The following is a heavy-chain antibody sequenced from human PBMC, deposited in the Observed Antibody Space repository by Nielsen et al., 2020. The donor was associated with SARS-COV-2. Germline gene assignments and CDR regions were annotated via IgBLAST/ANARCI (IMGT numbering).Heavy chain of an antibody. Sequence: ASVKVSCKASGYTFTNYDMHWVRQAPGQGLEWMGWIKAGNGNTKYSQKFQGRVTITRDTSASTVYMELSSLRSEDTAVYYCARDSTYYGDYAANWFDPWGQGTLVTVSS. CDR1: GYTFTNYD. D-gene: IGHD4-17*01. CDR2: IKAGNGNT. CDR3: ARDSTYYGDYAANWFDP. J-gene: IGHJ5*02. V-gene: IGHV1-3*01.